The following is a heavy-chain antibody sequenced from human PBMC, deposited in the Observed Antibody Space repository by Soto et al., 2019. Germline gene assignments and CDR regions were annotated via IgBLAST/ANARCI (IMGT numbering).Heavy chain of an antibody. J-gene: IGHJ4*02. CDR2: INHSGST. CDR3: ASSGYSSGWYMG. Sequence: SETLSLTCAVYSGSFSDYYWSWIRQPPGKGLEWIGEINHSGSTNYNPSLKSRVTISVDTSKNQFSLMLSSVTAADTAVYYCASSGYSSGWYMGWGQGTLVTVS. CDR1: SGSFSDYY. V-gene: IGHV4-34*01. D-gene: IGHD6-19*01.